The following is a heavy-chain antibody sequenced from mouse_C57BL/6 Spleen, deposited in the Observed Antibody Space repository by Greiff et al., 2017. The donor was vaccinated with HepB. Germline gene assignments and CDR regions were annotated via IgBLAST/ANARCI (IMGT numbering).Heavy chain of an antibody. J-gene: IGHJ2*01. CDR2: IDPSDSYT. V-gene: IGHV1-50*01. CDR1: GYTFTSYW. CDR3: ARLGYSRGFDY. D-gene: IGHD3-1*01. Sequence: QVQLQQPGAELVKPGASVKLSCKASGYTFTSYWMQWVKQRPGQGLEWIGEIDPSDSYTNYNQKFKGKATLTVDTSSSTAYMQLSSLTSEDSAVYYCARLGYSRGFDYWGQGTTLTVSS.